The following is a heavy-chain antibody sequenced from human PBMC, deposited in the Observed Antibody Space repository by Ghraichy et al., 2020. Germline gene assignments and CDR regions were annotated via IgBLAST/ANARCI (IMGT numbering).Heavy chain of an antibody. CDR3: ARGRKSSQQLVPLPFDY. D-gene: IGHD6-13*01. Sequence: SETLSLTCAVYGGSFTSYYWSWIRQPPGKGLEWIGEINHWGSTTYNPSLKSRVTLSVDRSKDQFSLKLSSVTAADTAVFYCARGRKSSQQLVPLPFDYWGQGTLVTVS. J-gene: IGHJ4*02. CDR1: GGSFTSYY. V-gene: IGHV4-34*01. CDR2: INHWGST.